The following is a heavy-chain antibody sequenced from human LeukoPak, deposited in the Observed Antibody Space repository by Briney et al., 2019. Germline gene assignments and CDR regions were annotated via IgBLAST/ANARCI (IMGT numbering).Heavy chain of an antibody. V-gene: IGHV4-34*01. CDR1: GGSFSGYY. D-gene: IGHD6-13*01. CDR3: ARDKQLPLFGYNRFDP. Sequence: PSETLSLTCAVYGGSFSGYYWSWIRQPPGKGLEWIGEINHSGSTNYNPSLKSRVTISVDTSKNQFSLKLSSVTAADTAVYYCARDKQLPLFGYNRFDPWGQGTLVTVSS. J-gene: IGHJ5*02. CDR2: INHSGST.